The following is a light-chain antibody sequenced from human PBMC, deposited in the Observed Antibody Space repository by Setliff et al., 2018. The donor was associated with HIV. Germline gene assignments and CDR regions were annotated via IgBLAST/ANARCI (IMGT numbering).Light chain of an antibody. J-gene: IGLJ1*01. Sequence: QSVLTQPASVSGSLGQSITMSCTGTSRDVGGHNYVSWYQQHPGKAPKLMIYDVSNRPSGVSNRFSGSKSGSTASLTISGLQAEDEADYYCSSFTSSNIYVFGTGTKV. CDR1: SRDVGGHNY. CDR3: SSFTSSNIYV. CDR2: DVS. V-gene: IGLV2-14*03.